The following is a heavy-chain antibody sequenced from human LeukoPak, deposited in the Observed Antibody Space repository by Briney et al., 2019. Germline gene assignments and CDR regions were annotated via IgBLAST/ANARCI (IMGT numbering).Heavy chain of an antibody. V-gene: IGHV1-69*05. Sequence: SVKVSCTASGGTFSSYAISWVRQAPGQGLEWMGGIIPIFGTANHAQKFQGRVTITTDESTSTAYMELSSLRSEDTAVYYCARTRGIAAAGTSFPFDYWGQGTLVTVSS. CDR3: ARTRGIAAAGTSFPFDY. CDR2: IIPIFGTA. CDR1: GGTFSSYA. J-gene: IGHJ4*02. D-gene: IGHD6-13*01.